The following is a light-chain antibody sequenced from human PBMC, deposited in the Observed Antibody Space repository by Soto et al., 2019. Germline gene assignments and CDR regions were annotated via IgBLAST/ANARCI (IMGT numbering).Light chain of an antibody. J-gene: IGLJ2*01. CDR1: SSDVGGYNY. V-gene: IGLV2-14*01. Sequence: LTQPASVSGSPGQSITISCTGTSSDVGGYNYVSWYQQHPGKAPKLMICDVSNRPSGVSNRFSGSKSGNTASLTISGLQAEDEADYYCSSYTSSSTLVFGGGTKLTVL. CDR2: DVS. CDR3: SSYTSSSTLV.